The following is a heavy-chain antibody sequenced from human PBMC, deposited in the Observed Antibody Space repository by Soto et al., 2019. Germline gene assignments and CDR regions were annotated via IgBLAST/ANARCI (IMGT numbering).Heavy chain of an antibody. CDR2: IIPIFGTA. CDR1: GGTFSSYA. V-gene: IGHV1-69*06. J-gene: IGHJ3*02. D-gene: IGHD3-22*01. CDR3: ARESANPLSSGTYGGDAFDI. Sequence: RASVKVSCKASGGTFSSYAISWVRQAPGQGLEWMGGIIPIFGTANYAQKFQGRVTITADKSTSTAYMELSSLRSEDTAVYYCARESANPLSSGTYGGDAFDIWGQGTMVTVSS.